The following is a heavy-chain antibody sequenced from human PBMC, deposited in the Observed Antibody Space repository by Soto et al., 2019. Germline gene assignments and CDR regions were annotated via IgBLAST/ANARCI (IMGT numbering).Heavy chain of an antibody. CDR3: AKALYGGFTY. CDR1: GFTFSVYA. CDR2: ISGSGDST. V-gene: IGHV3-23*01. Sequence: VRLLESGGGLVQPGGSLRLSCAASGFTFSVYAMSWVRQAPGKGLEWVSGISGSGDSTHYADSVKGRFTVSRDNSKGRLYLQTNSLRAEDTAIYYCAKALYGGFTYWGQGTLVTVSS. J-gene: IGHJ4*02. D-gene: IGHD3-10*01.